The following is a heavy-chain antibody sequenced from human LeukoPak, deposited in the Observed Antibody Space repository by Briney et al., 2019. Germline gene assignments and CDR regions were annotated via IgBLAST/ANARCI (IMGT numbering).Heavy chain of an antibody. CDR3: ARAGFDVAARYDY. J-gene: IGHJ4*02. D-gene: IGHD6-6*01. CDR2: IIPILGIA. V-gene: IGHV1-69*02. CDR1: GYTFTGYY. Sequence: ASVKVSCKASGYTFTGYYMHWVRQAPGQGLEWMGRIIPILGIANYAQKFQGRVTITADKSTSTAYMELSSLRSEDTAVYYCARAGFDVAARYDYWGQGTLVTVSS.